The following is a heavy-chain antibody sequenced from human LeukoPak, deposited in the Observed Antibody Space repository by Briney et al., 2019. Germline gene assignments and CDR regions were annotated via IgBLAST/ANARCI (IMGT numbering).Heavy chain of an antibody. CDR3: ARDYYDFWSGYMY. D-gene: IGHD3-3*01. CDR1: GGTFSSYA. Sequence: SVKVSCKASGGTFSSYAISWVRQAPGQGLEWMGRIIPMFGTANYAQKFQGRVTITTDESTSTAYMELSSLRSEDTAVYYCARDYYDFWSGYMYWGQGTLVTVSS. CDR2: IIPMFGTA. V-gene: IGHV1-69*05. J-gene: IGHJ4*02.